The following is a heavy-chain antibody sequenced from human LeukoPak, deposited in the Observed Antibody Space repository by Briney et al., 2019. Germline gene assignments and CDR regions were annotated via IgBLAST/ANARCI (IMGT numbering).Heavy chain of an antibody. CDR3: ARGQVPAARGYNWFDP. Sequence: SETLSLTCAVYGWSFNDYYWNWIRQPPGKGLEWIGEINARGDTNFNPSLKSRVTISVDTSKSQFSLRLTSMIAADTAVYYCARGQVPAARGYNWFDPWGQGSLVTVSS. J-gene: IGHJ5*02. CDR2: INARGDT. CDR1: GWSFNDYY. V-gene: IGHV4-34*01. D-gene: IGHD2-2*01.